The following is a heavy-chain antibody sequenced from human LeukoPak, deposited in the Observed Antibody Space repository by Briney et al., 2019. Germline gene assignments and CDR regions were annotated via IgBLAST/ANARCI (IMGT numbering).Heavy chain of an antibody. Sequence: GGSLRLSCAASGFTFSSYAMSWVRQAPGKGLEWVSAISGSGGSTYYADSVKGRFTISRDNSKNTLYLQMNSLRAEDTAVHYCAKDGHSSGWLEFYYYYYMDVWGKGTTVTVSS. D-gene: IGHD6-19*01. CDR2: ISGSGGST. V-gene: IGHV3-23*01. CDR1: GFTFSSYA. CDR3: AKDGHSSGWLEFYYYYYMDV. J-gene: IGHJ6*03.